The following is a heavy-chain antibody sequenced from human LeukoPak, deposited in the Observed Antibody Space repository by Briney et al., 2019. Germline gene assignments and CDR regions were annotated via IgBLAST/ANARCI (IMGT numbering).Heavy chain of an antibody. Sequence: ASVKVSCKASGYTFTSYDINWVRQATGQGLEWMGWMNPNSGNTGYAQRFQGRVTMTRDMSTSTVYMELSSLRSEDTAVYYCARGDYYDSSGYHDYWGQGTLVTVSS. CDR1: GYTFTSYD. CDR3: ARGDYYDSSGYHDY. J-gene: IGHJ4*02. D-gene: IGHD3-22*01. V-gene: IGHV1-8*02. CDR2: MNPNSGNT.